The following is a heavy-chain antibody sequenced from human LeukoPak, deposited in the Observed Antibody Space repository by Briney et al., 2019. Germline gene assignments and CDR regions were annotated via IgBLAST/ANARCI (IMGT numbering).Heavy chain of an antibody. V-gene: IGHV3-23*01. Sequence: GGSLRLSCAASAFTFSSYAMHWVRQAPGKGLEWVSAISGSGGSTYYADSVKGRFTISRDNSKNTLFLQMNSLRAEDTAVYYCAKDGEDIVVVPAAFMDVWGKGTTVTISS. CDR1: AFTFSSYA. CDR3: AKDGEDIVVVPAAFMDV. CDR2: ISGSGGST. D-gene: IGHD2-2*01. J-gene: IGHJ6*03.